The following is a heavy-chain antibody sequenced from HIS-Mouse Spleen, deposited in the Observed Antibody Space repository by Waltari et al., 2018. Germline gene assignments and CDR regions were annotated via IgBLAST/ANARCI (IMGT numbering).Heavy chain of an antibody. D-gene: IGHD2-2*01. CDR1: GVPISRGAYH. V-gene: IGHV4-30-4*01. Sequence: QVQLQESGPGLVKPSQTLSLTCTVSGVPISRGAYHWRWLRQPPGKGLEWIGYIYYSGSTYYNPSLKSRVTISVDTSKNQFSLKLSSVTAADTAVYYCARGDSTSCYLFDYWGQGTLVTVSS. J-gene: IGHJ4*02. CDR2: IYYSGST. CDR3: ARGDSTSCYLFDY.